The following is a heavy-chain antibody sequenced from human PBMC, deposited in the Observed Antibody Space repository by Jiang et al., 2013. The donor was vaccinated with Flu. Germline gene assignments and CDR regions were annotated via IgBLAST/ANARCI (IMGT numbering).Heavy chain of an antibody. D-gene: IGHD2-2*01. V-gene: IGHV1-3*01. CDR1: YTFTSYA. J-gene: IGHJ6*02. Sequence: YTFTSYAMHWVRQAPGQRLEWMGWINAGNGNTKYSQKFQGRVTITRDTSASTAYMELSSLRSEDTAVYYCATTPGGCSSTSCYLDYYYGMDVWGQGTTVTVSS. CDR2: INAGNGNT. CDR3: ATTPGGCSSTSCYLDYYYGMDV.